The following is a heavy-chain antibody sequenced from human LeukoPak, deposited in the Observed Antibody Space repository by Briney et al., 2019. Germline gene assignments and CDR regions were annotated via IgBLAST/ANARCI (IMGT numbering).Heavy chain of an antibody. Sequence: PSETLSLTCTVSGGSISSYYWSWIRQPPGKGLEWIGYIYYSGSTNYNPSLKSRVTISVDTSKNQFSPKLSSVTAADTAVYYCARLLSVRYGMDVWGQGTTVTVSS. J-gene: IGHJ6*02. D-gene: IGHD2-8*02. V-gene: IGHV4-59*08. CDR3: ARLLSVRYGMDV. CDR1: GGSISSYY. CDR2: IYYSGST.